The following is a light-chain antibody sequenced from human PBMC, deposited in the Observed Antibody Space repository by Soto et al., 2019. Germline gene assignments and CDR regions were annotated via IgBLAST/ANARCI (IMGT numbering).Light chain of an antibody. CDR3: CSYAGSTTFEV. Sequence: QSVLTQPASVSGSPGQSITISCTGSSSDGGTYNLVSWYQQHPGKAPKLMIYEGSKGPSGVSNRFSGSKSGNTASLTISGLQAEDEADYYCCSYAGSTTFEVFGGGTKLTVL. CDR1: SSDGGTYNL. J-gene: IGLJ2*01. V-gene: IGLV2-23*03. CDR2: EGS.